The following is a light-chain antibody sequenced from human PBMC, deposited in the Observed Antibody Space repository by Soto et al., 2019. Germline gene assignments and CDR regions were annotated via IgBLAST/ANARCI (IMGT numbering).Light chain of an antibody. Sequence: DIQMTQSPSSVSASVGDRVTISCRASRGLTNYLAWYQQKPGKAPKLLIYAASSLQSGVPSRFSGSGSGTVFPPTISSPQPEGFATYYCQQPNSLPPTSGGGPKVEIK. V-gene: IGKV1-12*01. CDR3: QQPNSLPPT. J-gene: IGKJ4*01. CDR2: AAS. CDR1: RGLTNY.